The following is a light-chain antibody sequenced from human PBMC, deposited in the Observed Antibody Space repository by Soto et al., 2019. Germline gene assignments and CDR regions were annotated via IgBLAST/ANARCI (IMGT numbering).Light chain of an antibody. Sequence: QSALTQPASVSGSPGQSITISCTGTSSDVGSYNLVSWYQQHPDKAPKLMISEGNKRPSGISNRFSGSKSGNTASLTISGLQAEDEADYYCCSFATSGTWVFGGGTKLTVL. V-gene: IGLV2-23*01. CDR2: EGN. CDR1: SSDVGSYNL. CDR3: CSFATSGTWV. J-gene: IGLJ3*02.